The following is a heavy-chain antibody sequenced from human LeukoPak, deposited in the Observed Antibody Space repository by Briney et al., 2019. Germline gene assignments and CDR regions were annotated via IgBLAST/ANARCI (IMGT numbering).Heavy chain of an antibody. CDR3: ARLYYDSSGYYPWYFDY. CDR2: VYYSGST. V-gene: IGHV4-39*01. Sequence: SETLSLTCTVSGGPISSSSYYWGWIRQPPGKGLEWIGSVYYSGSTYYNQSLKSRVTISVDTSKNQFSLKLTSVTAADTAVYYCARLYYDSSGYYPWYFDYWGQGTLVTVSS. CDR1: GGPISSSSYY. J-gene: IGHJ4*02. D-gene: IGHD3-22*01.